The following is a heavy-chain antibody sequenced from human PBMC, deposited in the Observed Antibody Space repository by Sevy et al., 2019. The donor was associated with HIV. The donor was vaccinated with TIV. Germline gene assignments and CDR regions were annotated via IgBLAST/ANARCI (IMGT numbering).Heavy chain of an antibody. CDR3: ARGKSGYGYALSY. J-gene: IGHJ4*02. Sequence: GGSLRLSCAASGFTVNSNYMTWVRQAPGKGLEGVSVIHSDDTTYHADSVKDRFTISRDNFKNTLYLHMSSLRAEDTAVYYCARGKSGYGYALSYWGPGTLVTVSS. CDR1: GFTVNSNY. V-gene: IGHV3-66*01. D-gene: IGHD5-18*01. CDR2: IHSDDTT.